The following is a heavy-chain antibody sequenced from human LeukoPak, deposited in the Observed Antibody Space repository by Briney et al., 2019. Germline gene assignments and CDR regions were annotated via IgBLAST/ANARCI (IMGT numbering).Heavy chain of an antibody. CDR2: IYTTGST. V-gene: IGHV4-4*07. Sequence: SETLSLSCTVSGGTISSYYWSWIRQPAGKGLEWIGRIYTTGSTNYNPSLKSRVTISVDTSKNQFSLKLSSVTAADTAVYYCERERPPRRLFFSGDVVSATPGWVDPWGQGTLVTVSS. CDR3: ERERPPRRLFFSGDVVSATPGWVDP. D-gene: IGHD2-15*01. J-gene: IGHJ5*02. CDR1: GGTISSYY.